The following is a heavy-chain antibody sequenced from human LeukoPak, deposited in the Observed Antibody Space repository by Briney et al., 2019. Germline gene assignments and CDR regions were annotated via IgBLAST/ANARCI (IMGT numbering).Heavy chain of an antibody. CDR1: GYSISSGFC. D-gene: IGHD6-6*01. CDR3: ARRVGSSDCFDY. J-gene: IGHJ4*02. Sequence: SETLSLTCTVSGYSISSGFCWGWIRQPPGKGLEWIGNVYHGGSSYYNPSLKSRVTISVDTSKNQFSLNLYSVTAADTAVYYCARRVGSSDCFDYWGQGTLVTVSS. CDR2: VYHGGSS. V-gene: IGHV4-38-2*02.